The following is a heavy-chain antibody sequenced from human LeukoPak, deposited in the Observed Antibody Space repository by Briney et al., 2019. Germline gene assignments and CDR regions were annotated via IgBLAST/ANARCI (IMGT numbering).Heavy chain of an antibody. D-gene: IGHD3-3*01. CDR1: GGSISSSSYY. CDR2: IYYSGST. V-gene: IGHV4-39*07. Sequence: SETLSLTCTVSGGSISSSSYYWGWIRQPPGKGLEWIGSIYYSGSTNYNPSLKSRVTISVDTSKNQFSLKLSSVTAADTAVYYCARVRSGYDYYYYYMDVWGKGTTVTVSS. CDR3: ARVRSGYDYYYYYMDV. J-gene: IGHJ6*03.